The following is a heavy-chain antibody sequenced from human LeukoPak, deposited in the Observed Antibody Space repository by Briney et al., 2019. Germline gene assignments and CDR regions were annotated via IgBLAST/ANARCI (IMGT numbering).Heavy chain of an antibody. J-gene: IGHJ4*02. CDR3: ARDLNYYDSSGYYLSTLFDY. CDR1: GGSISSGSYY. Sequence: SETLSLTCTVSGGSISSGSYYWSWIRQPAGKGLEWIGRIYTSGSTNYNPSLKSRVTISVDTSKNQFSLKLSSVTAADTAVYYCARDLNYYDSSGYYLSTLFDYWGQGTLVTVSS. D-gene: IGHD3-22*01. V-gene: IGHV4-61*02. CDR2: IYTSGST.